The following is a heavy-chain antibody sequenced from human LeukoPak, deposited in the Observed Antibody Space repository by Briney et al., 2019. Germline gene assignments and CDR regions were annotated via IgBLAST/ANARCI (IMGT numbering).Heavy chain of an antibody. D-gene: IGHD6-13*01. Sequence: SETLSLTCTVSGGSISSYYWSWIRQPPGKGLEWIGYIYYSGSTNYNPSLKSRVTISVDTSKNQFSLKLSSVTAADTAVYYCARYITGYSSSWYFDYWGQGTLVTVSS. CDR3: ARYITGYSSSWYFDY. J-gene: IGHJ4*02. V-gene: IGHV4-59*08. CDR1: GGSISSYY. CDR2: IYYSGST.